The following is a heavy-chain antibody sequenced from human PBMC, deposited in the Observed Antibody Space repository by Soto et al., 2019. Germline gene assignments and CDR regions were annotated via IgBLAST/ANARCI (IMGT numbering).Heavy chain of an antibody. CDR1: GFTFSSYA. Sequence: GGSLRLSCSASGFTFSSYAMHWVRQAPGKGLEYVSAISSNGGSTYYADSVKGRFTISRDNSKNTLYLQMSSLRAEDTAVYYCVKGPVPYDFWSGYLMYYFDYWGQGTLVTVSS. CDR3: VKGPVPYDFWSGYLMYYFDY. D-gene: IGHD3-3*01. V-gene: IGHV3-64D*08. CDR2: ISSNGGST. J-gene: IGHJ4*02.